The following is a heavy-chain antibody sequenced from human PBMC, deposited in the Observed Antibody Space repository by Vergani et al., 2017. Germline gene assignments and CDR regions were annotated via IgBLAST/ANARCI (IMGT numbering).Heavy chain of an antibody. V-gene: IGHV2-5*01. D-gene: IGHD4-23*01. CDR1: GFSLSTSGVG. J-gene: IGHJ5*02. CDR2: IYWNDDK. CDR3: AHTLRETVVTPSSGFDP. Sequence: QITLKESGPTLVKPTQTLTLTCTFSGFSLSTSGVGVGWIRQPPGKALEWLALIYWNDDKRYSPSLKSRLTITKDTSKNQVVLTMTNMDPVDTATSYCAHTLRETVVTPSSGFDPWGQGTLVTVSS.